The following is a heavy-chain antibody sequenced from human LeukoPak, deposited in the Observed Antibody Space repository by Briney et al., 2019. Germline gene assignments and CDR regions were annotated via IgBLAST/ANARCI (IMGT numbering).Heavy chain of an antibody. V-gene: IGHV1-69*06. Sequence: SXKVSCKASGGTFIRYAISWVRQAPGQGREWRGRIIPIFAPPTSSQTFQARFTIPPAKSTPTAYMELSTLRSEDTAVYYCARGPALVVLRPEYFQHWGQGTLVTVSS. D-gene: IGHD2-15*01. J-gene: IGHJ1*01. CDR1: GGTFIRYA. CDR2: IIPIFAPP. CDR3: ARGPALVVLRPEYFQH.